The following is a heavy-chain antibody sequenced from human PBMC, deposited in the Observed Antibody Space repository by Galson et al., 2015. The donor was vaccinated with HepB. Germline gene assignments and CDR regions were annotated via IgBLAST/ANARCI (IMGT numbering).Heavy chain of an antibody. CDR3: ARISRQQLAYDAFDI. Sequence: QSGAEVKKPGESLKISCKGSGYSFTSYWIGWVRQMPGKGLEWMGIIYPGDSDTRYSPSFQGQVTISADKSISTAYLQWSSLKASDTAMYYCARISRQQLAYDAFDIWGQGTMVTVSS. D-gene: IGHD6-13*01. J-gene: IGHJ3*02. V-gene: IGHV5-51*03. CDR1: GYSFTSYW. CDR2: IYPGDSDT.